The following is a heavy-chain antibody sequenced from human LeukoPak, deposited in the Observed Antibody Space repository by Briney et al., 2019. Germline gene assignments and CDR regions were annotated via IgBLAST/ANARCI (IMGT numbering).Heavy chain of an antibody. Sequence: PGGSLRLSCAASGFTFNSYSMNWFRQAPGKGLEWVSSISSSSRFIYYADSVKGRFTISRDNAKNSLYLQMTSLRAADTAVYYCARDSARRDGHNFDYWGQGTLVTVSS. CDR1: GFTFNSYS. D-gene: IGHD5-24*01. V-gene: IGHV3-21*01. J-gene: IGHJ4*02. CDR3: ARDSARRDGHNFDY. CDR2: ISSSSRFI.